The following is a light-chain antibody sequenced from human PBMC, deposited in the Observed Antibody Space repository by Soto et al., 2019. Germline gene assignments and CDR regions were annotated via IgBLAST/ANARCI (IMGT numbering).Light chain of an antibody. CDR3: QQSHGIPYN. CDR1: QTITGY. J-gene: IGKJ2*01. V-gene: IGKV1-39*01. CDR2: AAS. Sequence: DIQMTQSPSSLSASVGDRVTITCRASQTITGYLNWYQQRPGKAPKLLIYAASSLQSGVPSRFSGSGSGTDFTLTINSLQPEDFATYYCQQSHGIPYNFGQGKKLEIK.